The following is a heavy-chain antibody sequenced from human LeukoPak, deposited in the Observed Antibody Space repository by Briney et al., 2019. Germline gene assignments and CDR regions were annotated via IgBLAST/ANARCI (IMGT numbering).Heavy chain of an antibody. J-gene: IGHJ4*02. Sequence: GGSLRLSCAASGFTFGSYAMSWVRQAPGKGLEWVSAISGSGGSTYYADSVKGRFTISRDSSKNTLYLQMNSLRAEDTAVYYCAKDWGYGSGSSRDYWGQGTLVTVSS. D-gene: IGHD3-10*01. V-gene: IGHV3-23*01. CDR3: AKDWGYGSGSSRDY. CDR2: ISGSGGST. CDR1: GFTFGSYA.